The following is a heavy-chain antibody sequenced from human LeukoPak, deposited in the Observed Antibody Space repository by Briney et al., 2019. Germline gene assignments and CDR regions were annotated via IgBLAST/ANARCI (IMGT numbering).Heavy chain of an antibody. Sequence: GGSLRLSCAASGFTFSSYDMHWVRQATGKGLEWVSAIGTAGDTYYPGSVKGRFTISRENAKNSLYLQMNSLRAGDTAVYYCARAAGILTGYGMAVWGQGTTVTVSS. D-gene: IGHD3-9*01. CDR2: IGTAGDT. J-gene: IGHJ6*02. CDR3: ARAAGILTGYGMAV. V-gene: IGHV3-13*01. CDR1: GFTFSSYD.